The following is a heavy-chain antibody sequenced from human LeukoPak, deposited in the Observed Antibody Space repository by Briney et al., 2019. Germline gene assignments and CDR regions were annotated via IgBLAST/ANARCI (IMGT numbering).Heavy chain of an antibody. V-gene: IGHV3-53*01. CDR2: IYSGGGT. J-gene: IGHJ3*02. Sequence: GGSLRLSCAASGFIVSSNYMSWVRQAPGKGLEWVSVIYSGGGTDYADSVKGRFSISRDNSKNTLFLQMNSLRAEDTAVYYCASNVAVSGTFVFDIWGQGTVVTVSS. CDR3: ASNVAVSGTFVFDI. CDR1: GFIVSSNY. D-gene: IGHD6-13*01.